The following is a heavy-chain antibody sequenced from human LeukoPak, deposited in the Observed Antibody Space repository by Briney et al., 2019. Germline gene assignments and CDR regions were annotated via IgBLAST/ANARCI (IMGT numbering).Heavy chain of an antibody. J-gene: IGHJ4*02. CDR1: GYTFTNYY. D-gene: IGHD6-6*01. CDR3: ARDLAVGGSSLED. Sequence: VASVKVSCKASGYTFTNYYMHWVRQAPGQGLEWMGMINPSGGSTSYAQKFQGRVTMTRDMSTSTVYVELSSLRSEDTAVYYCARDLAVGGSSLEDWGQGTLVTVSS. V-gene: IGHV1-46*01. CDR2: INPSGGST.